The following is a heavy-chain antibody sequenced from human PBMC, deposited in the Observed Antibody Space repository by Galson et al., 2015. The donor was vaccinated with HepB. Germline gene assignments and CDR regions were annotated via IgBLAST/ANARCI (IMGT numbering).Heavy chain of an antibody. CDR1: GFTFNDYY. CDR2: ISNDGNTI. Sequence: SLRLSCAASGFTFNDYYMSWIRQIPGKGLEWVPSISNDGNTINYADSVKGRFTISRDNARRSLSLQMTSLRPEDTAIYYCARAAGWLDPWGQGTLVTVSS. V-gene: IGHV3-11*01. D-gene: IGHD3-10*01. CDR3: ARAAGWLDP. J-gene: IGHJ5*02.